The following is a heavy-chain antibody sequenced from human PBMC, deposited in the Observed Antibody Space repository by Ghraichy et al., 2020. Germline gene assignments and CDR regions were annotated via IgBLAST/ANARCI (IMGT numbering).Heavy chain of an antibody. CDR1: GFTFSSYA. J-gene: IGHJ4*02. CDR3: AKDRSGWD. Sequence: GESLNITCAASGFTFSSYAMSWVRQAPGKGLEWVSAISGSGGSTYYADSVKGRFTISRDNSKNTLYLQMNSLRAEDTAVYYCAKDRSGWDWGQGTLVTVSS. CDR2: ISGSGGST. D-gene: IGHD6-19*01. V-gene: IGHV3-23*01.